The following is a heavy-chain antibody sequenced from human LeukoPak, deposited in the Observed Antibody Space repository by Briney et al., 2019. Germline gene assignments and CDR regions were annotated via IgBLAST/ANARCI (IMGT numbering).Heavy chain of an antibody. V-gene: IGHV3-13*05. CDR1: GFSFSSYD. CDR3: ARDYDGSGYFGY. J-gene: IGHJ4*02. Sequence: PGGSLRLSCAASGFSFSSYDMHWVRQATGKGLEWVSAIGSVGDPYYSGSVKGRFTISRENAKNSFYLQMNSLRAGDTAVYYCARDYDGSGYFGYWGQGTLVTVSS. CDR2: IGSVGDP. D-gene: IGHD3-22*01.